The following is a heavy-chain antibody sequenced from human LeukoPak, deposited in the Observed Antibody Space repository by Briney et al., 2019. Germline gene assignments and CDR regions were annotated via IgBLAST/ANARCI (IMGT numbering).Heavy chain of an antibody. D-gene: IGHD3-16*01. CDR2: FDPEDGET. V-gene: IGHV1-24*01. J-gene: IGHJ3*02. Sequence: ASVKVSCKVPGYTLTELSMHWVRQAPGQGLEWMGGFDPEDGETIYAQKFQGRVTMTEDTSTDTAYMELSSLRSEDTAVYYCATVSRGELIQDVTHDAFDIWGQGTMVTVSS. CDR3: ATVSRGELIQDVTHDAFDI. CDR1: GYTLTELS.